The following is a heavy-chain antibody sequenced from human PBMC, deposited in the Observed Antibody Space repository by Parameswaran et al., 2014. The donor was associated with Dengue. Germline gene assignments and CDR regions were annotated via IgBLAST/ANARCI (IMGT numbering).Heavy chain of an antibody. V-gene: IGHV3-30*02. D-gene: IGHD2-15*01. Sequence: WIRQPPGKGLEWVAFIRYDGSNKYYADSVKGRFTISRDNSKNTLYLQMNSLRAEDTAVYYCARVVGDAFDIWGQGTMVTVSS. J-gene: IGHJ3*02. CDR2: IRYDGSNK. CDR3: ARVVGDAFDI.